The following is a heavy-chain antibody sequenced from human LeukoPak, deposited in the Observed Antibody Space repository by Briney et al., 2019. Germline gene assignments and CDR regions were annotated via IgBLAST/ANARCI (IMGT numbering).Heavy chain of an antibody. Sequence: GGSLRLSCAASGFTFSSYSMNWVRQAPGKELEWVSYISSSSSTIYYADSVKGRFTISRDDAKNSLYLQMNSLRDEDTAVYYCARDRERWYYYYYGMDVWGQGTTVTVSS. J-gene: IGHJ6*02. CDR3: ARDRERWYYYYYGMDV. CDR1: GFTFSSYS. CDR2: ISSSSSTI. V-gene: IGHV3-48*02. D-gene: IGHD4-23*01.